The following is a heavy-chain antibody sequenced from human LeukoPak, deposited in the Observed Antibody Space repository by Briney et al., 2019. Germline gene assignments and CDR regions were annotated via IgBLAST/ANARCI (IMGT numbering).Heavy chain of an antibody. D-gene: IGHD1-1*01. V-gene: IGHV1-2*02. CDR2: INPNSGDT. Sequence: ASVKVSCKASVGTFSSYSISWVRQATGQGLEWMEWINPNSGDTIYAQKFQGRVTMTRDTSINTAYMEMRRLRSDDTAVYYCARVASTTRRHDAFDIWGQGTMVTVSS. J-gene: IGHJ3*02. CDR1: VGTFSSYS. CDR3: ARVASTTRRHDAFDI.